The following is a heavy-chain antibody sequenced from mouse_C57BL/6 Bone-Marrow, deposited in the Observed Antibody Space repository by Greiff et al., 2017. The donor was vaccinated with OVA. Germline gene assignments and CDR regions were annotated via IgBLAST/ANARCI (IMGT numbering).Heavy chain of an antibody. Sequence: QVQLQQPGAELVKPGASVKLSCKASGYTFTSYWMHWVKQRPGQGLEWIGMIHPNSGSTNYNEKFKSKATLTVDKSSSTAYMQLSSLTSEDSAVYYCARSQTAQATLGAYWGQGTLVTVSA. CDR2: IHPNSGST. D-gene: IGHD3-2*02. V-gene: IGHV1-64*01. CDR1: GYTFTSYW. J-gene: IGHJ3*01. CDR3: ARSQTAQATLGAY.